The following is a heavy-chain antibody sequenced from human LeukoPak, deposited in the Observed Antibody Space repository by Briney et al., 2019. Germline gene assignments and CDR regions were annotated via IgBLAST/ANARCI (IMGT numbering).Heavy chain of an antibody. J-gene: IGHJ3*02. Sequence: ASVTVSCKASGYTFTGYYMHWVRQAPGEGREWMGLINPGGDNTNYAQNFQGRVTMTRDTSASTVYMQLSSLRSEDTAIYYCARIRDGYNDAYDIWGQGTVVTVPS. D-gene: IGHD5-24*01. V-gene: IGHV1-46*01. CDR2: INPGGDNT. CDR1: GYTFTGYY. CDR3: ARIRDGYNDAYDI.